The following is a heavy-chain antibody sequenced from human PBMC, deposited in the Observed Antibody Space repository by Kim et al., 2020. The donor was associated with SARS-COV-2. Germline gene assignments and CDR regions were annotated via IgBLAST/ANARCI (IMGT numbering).Heavy chain of an antibody. D-gene: IGHD2-2*01. CDR2: IGGGGVTT. V-gene: IGHV3-23*01. CDR3: AKSGQLDV. Sequence: GGSLRLSCAASGFTFSNYGMSWVRQAQGKGLEWVSTIGGGGVTTYYGDSVRGRFTISRDNSKNMLYLQMNSLRAEETAVYFCAKSGQLDVWGQGTTVTVSS. CDR1: GFTFSNYG. J-gene: IGHJ6*02.